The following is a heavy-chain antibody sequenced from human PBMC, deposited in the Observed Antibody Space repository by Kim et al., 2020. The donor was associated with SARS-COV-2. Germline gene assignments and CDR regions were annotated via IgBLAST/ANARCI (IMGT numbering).Heavy chain of an antibody. CDR1: GFSFSEEW. CDR3: TTAHYSGNDLTYDY. D-gene: IGHD1-26*01. Sequence: GGSLRLSCVVFGFSFSEEWMSWVRQAPGRGLEWVGRIKRKTDGETTDYAAPVKGRFTISRDDSKSTLFLQMNSLKTEDTAVYYCTTAHYSGNDLTYDYWGQGTLVTVSS. J-gene: IGHJ4*02. CDR2: IKRKTDGETT. V-gene: IGHV3-15*01.